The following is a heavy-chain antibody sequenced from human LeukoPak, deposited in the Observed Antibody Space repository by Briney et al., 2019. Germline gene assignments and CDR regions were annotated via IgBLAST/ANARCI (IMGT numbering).Heavy chain of an antibody. CDR2: ISRTGFST. CDR1: GFMFSNSD. J-gene: IGHJ4*02. D-gene: IGHD5-12*01. CDR3: AKGYENFDY. Sequence: GGSLRLSCAASGFMFSNSDMGWVRQAPGRGLEWVSTISRTGFSTFYADSVKGRFTISRDNSKNTLYLQMNSLRAEDTAVYYCAKGYENFDYWGQGTLVTVSS. V-gene: IGHV3-23*01.